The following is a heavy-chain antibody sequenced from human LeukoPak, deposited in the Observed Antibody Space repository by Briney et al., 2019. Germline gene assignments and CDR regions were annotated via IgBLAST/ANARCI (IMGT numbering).Heavy chain of an antibody. Sequence: PGGSLRLSCSASGFTFNSYALHWVRQPPGKGLQYVSGITRNGGSTYYADSVKGRFTISRDNSKNTLYLQMGSLRADDTAVYYCVNQISGWVYWGQGTLVTVSS. CDR3: VNQISGWVY. CDR1: GFTFNSYA. V-gene: IGHV3-64D*06. J-gene: IGHJ4*02. D-gene: IGHD6-19*01. CDR2: ITRNGGST.